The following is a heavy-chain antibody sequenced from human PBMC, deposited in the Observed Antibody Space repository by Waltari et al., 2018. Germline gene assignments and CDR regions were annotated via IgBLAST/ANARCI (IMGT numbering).Heavy chain of an antibody. CDR2: IYYSGST. Sequence: QVQLQESGPGLVKPSETLSLTCTVSGGSISDYFWSWIRQPPGKGLEWIGSIYYSGSTNYNPSLKSRVTISIDTSKNQFSLKLTSVTAADTAVYYCASYQAASTTDLQYNWFDPWGQGTLVTVSS. V-gene: IGHV4-59*01. CDR3: ASYQAASTTDLQYNWFDP. D-gene: IGHD1-26*01. J-gene: IGHJ5*02. CDR1: GGSISDYF.